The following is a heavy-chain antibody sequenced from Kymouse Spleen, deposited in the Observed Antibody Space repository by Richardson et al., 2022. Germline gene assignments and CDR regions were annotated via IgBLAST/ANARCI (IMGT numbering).Heavy chain of an antibody. V-gene: IGHV3-20*d01. Sequence: EVQLVESGGGVVRPGGSLRLSCAASGFTFDDYGMSWVRQAPGKGLEWVSGINWNGGSTGYADSVKGRFTISRDNAKNSLYLQMNSLRAEDTALYYCARGLRYFDWLLLYYFDYWGQGTLVTVSS. CDR3: ARGLRYFDWLLLYYFDY. CDR1: GFTFDDYG. CDR2: INWNGGST. J-gene: IGHJ4*02. D-gene: IGHD3-9*01.